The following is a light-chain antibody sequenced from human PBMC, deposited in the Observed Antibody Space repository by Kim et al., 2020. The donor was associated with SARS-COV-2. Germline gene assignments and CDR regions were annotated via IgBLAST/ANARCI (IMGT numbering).Light chain of an antibody. Sequence: SASVGDRVTSTCRASKNIGTWLAWYQQKPGRAPSLLIYLASTLESGVPSRFSGTGSGTEFSLSITSLQPDDFATYYCQHYSRFPYTFGQGTKLEI. CDR3: QHYSRFPYT. J-gene: IGKJ2*01. CDR1: KNIGTW. CDR2: LAS. V-gene: IGKV1-5*03.